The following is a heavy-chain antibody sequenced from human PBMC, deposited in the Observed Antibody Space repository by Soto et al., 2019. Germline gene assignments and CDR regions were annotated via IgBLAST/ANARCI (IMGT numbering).Heavy chain of an antibody. CDR2: INSDGSTT. Sequence: GGSLRLSCAASGFTFINYWMHWVRQAPGKGLVWVSRINSDGSTTSHADSVKGRFTISRDNAKNTLYPQMNSLRAEDTAVYYCARLPGYSTGWTPFDFWGQGTQVTVSS. CDR3: ARLPGYSTGWTPFDF. D-gene: IGHD6-19*01. CDR1: GFTFINYW. J-gene: IGHJ4*02. V-gene: IGHV3-74*01.